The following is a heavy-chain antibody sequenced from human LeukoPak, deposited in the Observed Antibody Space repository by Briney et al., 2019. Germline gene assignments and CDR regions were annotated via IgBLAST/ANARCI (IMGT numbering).Heavy chain of an antibody. Sequence: SETLSLTCTVSGGSIRNYYWSWIRQPAGKGLEWIGRIYTSESTNYNPPLKSRVTMSVDTSKNQVSLKLSFVTAADTAVYYCAREGDTNYDYWGQGTLATVSS. V-gene: IGHV4-4*07. D-gene: IGHD4-11*01. J-gene: IGHJ4*02. CDR2: IYTSEST. CDR1: GGSIRNYY. CDR3: AREGDTNYDY.